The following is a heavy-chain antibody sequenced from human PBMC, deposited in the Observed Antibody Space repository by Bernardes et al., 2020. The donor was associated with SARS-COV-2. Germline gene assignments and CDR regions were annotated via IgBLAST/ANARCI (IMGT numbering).Heavy chain of an antibody. J-gene: IGHJ4*02. CDR2: INEDGSNT. V-gene: IGHV3-74*01. Sequence: GSLRLSCAASGFTFSRSWMHWVRRGPGKGLLWVSNINEDGSNTNYAESVKGRFTISRDNAKSTLYLQIDSLRVEDTAVYYCVRDLRGPYDYWGQGTLLTVSS. D-gene: IGHD5-12*01. CDR1: GFTFSRSW. CDR3: VRDLRGPYDY.